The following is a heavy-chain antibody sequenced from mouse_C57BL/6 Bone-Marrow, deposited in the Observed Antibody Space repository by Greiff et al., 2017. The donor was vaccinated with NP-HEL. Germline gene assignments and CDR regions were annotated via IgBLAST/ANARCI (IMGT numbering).Heavy chain of an antibody. Sequence: VKLVESGAELARPGASVKLSCKASGYTFTSYGISWVKQRTGQGLEWIGEIYPRSGNTYYNEKFKGKATLTADKSSSTAYMELRSLTSEDSAVYFCVYGSSYVDYWGQGTTLTVSS. J-gene: IGHJ2*01. CDR1: GYTFTSYG. CDR3: VYGSSYVDY. CDR2: IYPRSGNT. D-gene: IGHD1-1*01. V-gene: IGHV1-81*01.